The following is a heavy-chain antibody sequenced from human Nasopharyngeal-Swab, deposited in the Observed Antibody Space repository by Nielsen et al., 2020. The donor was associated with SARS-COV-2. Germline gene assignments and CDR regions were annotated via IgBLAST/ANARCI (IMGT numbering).Heavy chain of an antibody. CDR3: ARGIYGDYLDYFDY. V-gene: IGHV1-3*01. D-gene: IGHD4-17*01. Sequence: SVKVSCKASGYTFNSYAMHWVRQAPGQRLEWMGGINAGNGNTKYSQRFQGRVTITRDTSASTAYMELSSLRSEDTAVYYCARGIYGDYLDYFDYWGQGTLVTVSS. J-gene: IGHJ4*02. CDR2: INAGNGNT. CDR1: GYTFNSYA.